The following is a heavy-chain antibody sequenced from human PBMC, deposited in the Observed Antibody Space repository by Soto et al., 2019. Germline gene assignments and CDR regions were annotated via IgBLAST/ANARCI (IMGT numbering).Heavy chain of an antibody. CDR3: AKELRDDILTGWVPDAFDI. V-gene: IGHV3-23*01. J-gene: IGHJ3*02. Sequence: PRGSLRLSCAASGFTFSSYAMSWVRQAPGKGLEWVSAISGSGGSTYYADSVKGRFTISRDNSKNTLYLQMNSLRAEDTAVYYCAKELRDDILTGWVPDAFDIWGQGTMVTVSS. CDR2: ISGSGGST. D-gene: IGHD3-9*01. CDR1: GFTFSSYA.